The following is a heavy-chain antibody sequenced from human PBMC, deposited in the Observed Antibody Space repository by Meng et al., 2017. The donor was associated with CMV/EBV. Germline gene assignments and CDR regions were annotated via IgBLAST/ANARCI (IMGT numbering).Heavy chain of an antibody. D-gene: IGHD1-26*01. J-gene: IGHJ4*02. Sequence: QGSLEHGGQGLLNPPAALALTCAVYGGSFSGDYWGWIRQPPGKGLEWIGEINHSGSTNYNPSLKSRVTISVDTSKNQFSLKLSSVTAADTAVYYCARGGGGEWELLHYFDYWGQGTLVTVSS. CDR3: ARGGGGEWELLHYFDY. V-gene: IGHV4-34*01. CDR2: INHSGST. CDR1: GGSFSGDY.